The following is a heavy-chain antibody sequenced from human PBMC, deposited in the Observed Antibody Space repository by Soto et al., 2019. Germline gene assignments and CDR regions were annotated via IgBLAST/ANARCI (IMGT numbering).Heavy chain of an antibody. CDR1: GGSTSTRSDY. V-gene: IGHV4-39*01. J-gene: IGHJ4*02. D-gene: IGHD3-16*01. CDR3: ARQPLGPGYGERGLYFAY. Sequence: KRSQTLSLTCTVSGGSTSTRSDYFFCIRDTPWNGLEVFGSVYYSGSTYDNSSLQSRVTITVDTSRNQFSLKLMSVTAADTAVYFCARQPLGPGYGERGLYFAYWGQGTLVTVSS. CDR2: VYYSGST.